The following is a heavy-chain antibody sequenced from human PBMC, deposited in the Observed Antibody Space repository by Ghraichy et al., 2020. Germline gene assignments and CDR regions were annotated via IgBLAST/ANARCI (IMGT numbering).Heavy chain of an antibody. J-gene: IGHJ4*02. Sequence: ASVKVSCKTAGYTFNNSDINWIRQAPGQVLEWMGWMSADTGHAGYVRKFQGRVTMTRDTSISTAYMELYDLISEDTAVYYCARVRSGTVHLDFWGQGTLVTVSS. D-gene: IGHD3-10*01. V-gene: IGHV1-8*02. CDR2: MSADTGHA. CDR1: GYTFNNSD. CDR3: ARVRSGTVHLDF.